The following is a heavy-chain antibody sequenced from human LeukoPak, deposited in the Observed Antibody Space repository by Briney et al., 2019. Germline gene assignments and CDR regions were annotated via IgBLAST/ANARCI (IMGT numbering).Heavy chain of an antibody. CDR1: GGSYSGNY. CDR3: ARCSRYYGSGSYYEAAFDI. V-gene: IGHV4-34*01. Sequence: SETLSLTCAVYGGSYSGNYWSWIRQPPGKGLEWIGEINHSGSTNYNPSLKSRVTISVDTSKNQFSLKLSSVTAADTAVYYCARCSRYYGSGSYYEAAFDIWGQGTMVTVSS. J-gene: IGHJ3*02. CDR2: INHSGST. D-gene: IGHD3-10*01.